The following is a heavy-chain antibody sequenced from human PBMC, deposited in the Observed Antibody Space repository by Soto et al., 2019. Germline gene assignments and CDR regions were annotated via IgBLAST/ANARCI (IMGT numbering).Heavy chain of an antibody. V-gene: IGHV4-34*01. CDR2: INHSGST. CDR3: ARVRLPCFGSGSSSFDP. Sequence: QGQLQQWGAGLLKPSETLSLTCAVYGGSFSGYYWSWVRQPPGKGLEWIAEINHSGSTNYNPSLNTRLTISVDPSKTQFTLTLSSAPAADTAVYYCARVRLPCFGSGSSSFDPWGQGTLGTASS. D-gene: IGHD3-10*01. J-gene: IGHJ5*02. CDR1: GGSFSGYY.